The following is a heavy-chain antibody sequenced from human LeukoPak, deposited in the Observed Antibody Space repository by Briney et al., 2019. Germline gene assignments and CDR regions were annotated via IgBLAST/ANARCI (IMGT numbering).Heavy chain of an antibody. D-gene: IGHD3-22*01. Sequence: GGSLRLSCAASGFTFSSYGMHWVRQAPGKGLEWVAFIRYDGSNKYYADSVKGRFTISRDNSKNTLYLQMNSLRAEDTAVYYCAKGPLPLFGMIVVVIAYYFDYWGQGTLVTVSS. CDR3: AKGPLPLFGMIVVVIAYYFDY. CDR2: IRYDGSNK. V-gene: IGHV3-30*02. CDR1: GFTFSSYG. J-gene: IGHJ4*02.